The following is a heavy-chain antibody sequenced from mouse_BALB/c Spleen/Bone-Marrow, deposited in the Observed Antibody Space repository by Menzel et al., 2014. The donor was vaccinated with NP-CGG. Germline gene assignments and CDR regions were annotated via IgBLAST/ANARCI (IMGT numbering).Heavy chain of an antibody. Sequence: QVQLQQSGAELVKPGASVKLSCKTSGYTFTSYWIQWVKQRPGQGLGWIGEIFPGTGTTYYNEKFKDKATLTIDTSSSTAYMQPSSLTSEDSPVYFCARKGISTVIATAYYFDYWGQGSTLTVSS. V-gene: IGHV1S132*01. J-gene: IGHJ2*01. D-gene: IGHD2-4*01. CDR3: ARKGISTVIATAYYFDY. CDR2: IFPGTGTT. CDR1: GYTFTSYW.